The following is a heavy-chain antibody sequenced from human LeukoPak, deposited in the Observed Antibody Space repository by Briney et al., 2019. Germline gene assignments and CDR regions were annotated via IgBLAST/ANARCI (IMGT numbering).Heavy chain of an antibody. CDR2: IRYDGRNK. D-gene: IGHD4-23*01. J-gene: IGHJ4*02. CDR3: ARDPDYGGNLHFDY. CDR1: GFTFSRYW. V-gene: IGHV3-30*02. Sequence: GGSLRLSCAASGFTFSRYWMSWVRQAPGKGLEWVAFIRYDGRNKYYADSVKGRFTISRDNPKNTLYLQMNSLRSEDTAVYYCARDPDYGGNLHFDYWGQGTLVTVSS.